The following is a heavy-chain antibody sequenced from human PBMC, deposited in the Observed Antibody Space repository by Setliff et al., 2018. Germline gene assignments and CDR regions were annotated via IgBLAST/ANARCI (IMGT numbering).Heavy chain of an antibody. CDR1: GFTFSSYG. V-gene: IGHV3-7*01. CDR2: IRNDGSEE. CDR3: ARDGRWELGVGGFDS. Sequence: GGSLRLSCAASGFTFSSYGMHWVRQAPGKGLEWVAKIRNDGSEEYYVDSVKGRFTISRDNAQKSLYLQMNNLRAEDTAVYYCARDGRWELGVGGFDSWGQGTLVTVSS. D-gene: IGHD1-26*01. J-gene: IGHJ4*02.